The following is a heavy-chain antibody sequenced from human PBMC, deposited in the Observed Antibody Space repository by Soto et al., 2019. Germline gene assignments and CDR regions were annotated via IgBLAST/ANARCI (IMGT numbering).Heavy chain of an antibody. CDR3: ARDERDSCYCSGCGHFDL. J-gene: IGHJ2*01. D-gene: IGHD2-15*01. V-gene: IGHV1-18*01. CDR2: ISGYKGNT. Sequence: QVQLLQSGAEVKKPGASVKVSCEASGYSFTTYGISWVRQAPGQGLEWMGWISGYKGNTNHAPKFQGRVTMTTDTSTRTAYMELRSLRSDATPVYFCARDERDSCYCSGCGHFDLWGRGTLVTVSS. CDR1: GYSFTTYG.